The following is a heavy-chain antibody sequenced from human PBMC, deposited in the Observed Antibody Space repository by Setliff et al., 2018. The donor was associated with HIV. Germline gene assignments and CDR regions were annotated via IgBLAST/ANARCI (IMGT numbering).Heavy chain of an antibody. CDR1: GGSISSYY. J-gene: IGHJ5*02. Sequence: KTSETLSLTCTVSGGSISSYYWSWIRQPAGKGLEWIGRIYYSGSTYYNPSLKSRVTISVDTSKDQFSLKLRSVTAVDTAVYYCASEKATIPNWFDPWGQGTLVTVS. V-gene: IGHV4-59*05. CDR2: IYYSGST. CDR3: ASEKATIPNWFDP. D-gene: IGHD5-12*01.